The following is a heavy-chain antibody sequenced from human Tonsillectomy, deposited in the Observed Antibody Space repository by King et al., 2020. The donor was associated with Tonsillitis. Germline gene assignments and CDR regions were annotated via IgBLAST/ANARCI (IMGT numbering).Heavy chain of an antibody. D-gene: IGHD4-11*01. CDR3: AASDQHSDSYYYGLDV. CDR2: IAVGSADT. V-gene: IGHV1-58*02. J-gene: IGHJ6*02. Sequence: VQLVESGPEVKTPGTSVKVSCKASGFTFTSSTMHWVRQARGQRLEWIGWIAVGSADTNYALKFQERVTITRDMPTGTAYMELNSLRSEDTAVYYCAASDQHSDSYYYGLDVWGQGATVTVSS. CDR1: GFTFTSST.